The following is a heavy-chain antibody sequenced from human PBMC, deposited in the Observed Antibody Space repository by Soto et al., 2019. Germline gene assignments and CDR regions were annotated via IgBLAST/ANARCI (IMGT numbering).Heavy chain of an antibody. CDR3: AKERGGSGSWGAAGPYFDY. CDR1: GFTFDDYT. V-gene: IGHV3-43*01. Sequence: GGSLRLSCAASGFTFDDYTMHWVRQAPGKGLEWVSLISWDGGSTYYADSVKGRFTISRDNSKNSLYLQMNSLRTEDTALYYCAKERGGSGSWGAAGPYFDYWGQGTLVTVSS. D-gene: IGHD6-13*01. CDR2: ISWDGGST. J-gene: IGHJ4*02.